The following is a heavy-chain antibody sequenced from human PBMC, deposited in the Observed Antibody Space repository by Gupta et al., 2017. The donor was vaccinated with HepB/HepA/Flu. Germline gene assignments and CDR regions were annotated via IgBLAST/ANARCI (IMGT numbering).Heavy chain of an antibody. D-gene: IGHD1-26*01. Sequence: EVQLVESGGGLVQPGRSLRLSCAASGFTFDDYAMHWVRQAPGKGLEWVSGISWNSGSIGYADSVKGRFTISRDNAKNSLYLQMNSLRAEDTALYYCAKVGYRVGASHFDYWGQGTLVTVSS. V-gene: IGHV3-9*01. CDR1: GFTFDDYA. CDR2: ISWNSGSI. J-gene: IGHJ4*02. CDR3: AKVGYRVGASHFDY.